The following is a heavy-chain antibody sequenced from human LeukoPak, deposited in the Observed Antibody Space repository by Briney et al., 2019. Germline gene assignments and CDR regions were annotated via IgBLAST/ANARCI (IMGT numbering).Heavy chain of an antibody. V-gene: IGHV3-30*18. D-gene: IGHD3-22*01. J-gene: IGHJ4*02. CDR3: AKCLYSRSMIVEGLDY. CDR2: ISYDGSDK. CDR1: GFSFSSYG. Sequence: GGSLRLSCAASGFSFSSYGMHWVRQAPGKGLEWVAFISYDGSDKYYADSVKGRFTISRDNSKNTLYLQMNSLRAEDTALYYCAKCLYSRSMIVEGLDYWGQRSLVTVSS.